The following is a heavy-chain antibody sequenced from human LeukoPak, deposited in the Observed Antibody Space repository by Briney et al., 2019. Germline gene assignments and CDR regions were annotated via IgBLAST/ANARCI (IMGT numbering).Heavy chain of an antibody. CDR3: ARLGNREAAAGTPFDY. D-gene: IGHD6-13*01. CDR1: GFTFSSYA. V-gene: IGHV3-30-3*01. Sequence: GGSLRLSCAASGFTFSSYAMPWVRQVPGKGLEWVAVISYDGSNKYYADSVKGRFTISRDNSKNTLYLQMNSLRAEDTAVYYCARLGNREAAAGTPFDYWGQGTLVTVSS. CDR2: ISYDGSNK. J-gene: IGHJ4*02.